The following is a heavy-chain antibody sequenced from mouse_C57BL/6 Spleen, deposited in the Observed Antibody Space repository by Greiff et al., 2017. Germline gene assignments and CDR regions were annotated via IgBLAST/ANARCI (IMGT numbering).Heavy chain of an antibody. CDR2: IDPASGNT. V-gene: IGHV14-3*01. CDR1: GYNIKNTY. Sequence: EVQLQESVAELVRPGASVKLSCTASGYNIKNTYMHWVKQRPEQGLEWIGRIDPASGNTKYTTKFQGKATITADTSSNTAYLQLSSLTSEDSAIYYCAAYDYEDYAMDYWGQGTSVTVSS. J-gene: IGHJ4*01. CDR3: AAYDYEDYAMDY. D-gene: IGHD2-4*01.